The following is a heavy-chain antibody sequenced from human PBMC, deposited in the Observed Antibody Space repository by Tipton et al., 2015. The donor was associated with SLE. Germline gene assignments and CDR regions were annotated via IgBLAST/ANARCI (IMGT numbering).Heavy chain of an antibody. J-gene: IGHJ4*02. Sequence: GSLRLSCAASVFTFSSYAMSWVRQAPGKGLEWGSAISGSGGSTYYADSVKGRFTIPRDNSKNTLYLQMNSLRAEDTAGYYCSKDGSGELLSYWGQGTLVTVSS. CDR1: VFTFSSYA. D-gene: IGHD1-26*01. V-gene: IGHV3-23*01. CDR2: ISGSGGST. CDR3: SKDGSGELLSY.